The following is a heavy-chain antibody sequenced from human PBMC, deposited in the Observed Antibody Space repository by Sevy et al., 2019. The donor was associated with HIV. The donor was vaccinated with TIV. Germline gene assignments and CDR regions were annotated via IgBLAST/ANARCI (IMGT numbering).Heavy chain of an antibody. D-gene: IGHD1-26*01. J-gene: IGHJ4*02. V-gene: IGHV3-13*01. CDR1: GFTFSFYD. CDR3: ARKSTSYSHFDY. Sequence: GGSLRLSCAASGFTFSFYDMHWVRQATGKGLGWVSGFGIAGDTYYAGSVTGRFAISRDNAKNSLYLQMNSLGAGDTAVYYCARKSTSYSHFDYWGQGTLVTVSS. CDR2: FGIAGDT.